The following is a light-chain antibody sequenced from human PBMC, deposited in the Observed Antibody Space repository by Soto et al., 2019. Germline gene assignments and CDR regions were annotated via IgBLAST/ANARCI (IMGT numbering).Light chain of an antibody. CDR3: SSYTTSSTVI. CDR1: SSDVGGHNY. CDR2: AVS. J-gene: IGLJ2*01. Sequence: QSVLTQPASVSGSPGQSITISCTGTSSDVGGHNYVSWYQQQPGKAPKLMIYAVSNRPSGVSNRFSGSKPGNTASLTISGLQAEDEADYYCSSYTTSSTVIFGGGTKLTVL. V-gene: IGLV2-14*03.